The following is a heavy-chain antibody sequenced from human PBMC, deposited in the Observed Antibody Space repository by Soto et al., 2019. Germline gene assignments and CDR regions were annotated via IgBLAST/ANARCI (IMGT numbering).Heavy chain of an antibody. CDR1: GFTFSSYW. D-gene: IGHD6-19*01. CDR3: DVAVAGPTAIGY. J-gene: IGHJ4*02. V-gene: IGHV3-74*01. CDR2: INSDGSST. Sequence: PGGSLRLSCAASGFTFSSYWMHWVCQAPGKGLVWVSRINSDGSSTSYADSVKGRFTISRDNAKNTLYLQMNSLRAEDTAVYYCDVAVAGPTAIGYWGQGTLVTVSS.